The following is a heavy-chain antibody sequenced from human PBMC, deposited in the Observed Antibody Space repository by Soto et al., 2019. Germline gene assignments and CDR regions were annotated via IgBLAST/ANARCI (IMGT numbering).Heavy chain of an antibody. J-gene: IGHJ5*02. Sequence: SETLSLTCTASGGSISSSSYYWGWIRQPPGKGLEWIGSIYYSGSTYYNPSLKSRVTISVDTPKNQFSLKLSSVTAADTAVYYCARHRRSSSSLRWFDPWGQGTLVTVSS. CDR3: ARHRRSSSSLRWFDP. CDR1: GGSISSSSYY. V-gene: IGHV4-39*01. D-gene: IGHD6-13*01. CDR2: IYYSGST.